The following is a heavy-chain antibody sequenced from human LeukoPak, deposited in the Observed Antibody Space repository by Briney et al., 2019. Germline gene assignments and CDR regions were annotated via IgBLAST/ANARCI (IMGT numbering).Heavy chain of an antibody. CDR2: IKQDGSEK. J-gene: IGHJ4*02. V-gene: IGHV3-7*04. CDR1: GFTFSSYW. Sequence: PGRSLRLSCAASGFTFSSYWMSWVRQAPGKGLKWVANIKQDGSEKYYVDSVKGRFTISRDNAKNSLYLQMNSLRAEDTAVYFCARWGYYGSGSYCFDYWGQGTLVTVSS. CDR3: ARWGYYGSGSYCFDY. D-gene: IGHD3-10*01.